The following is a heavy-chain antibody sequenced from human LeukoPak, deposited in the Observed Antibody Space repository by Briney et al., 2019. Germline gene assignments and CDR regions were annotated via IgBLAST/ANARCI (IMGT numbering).Heavy chain of an antibody. J-gene: IGHJ4*02. Sequence: GGSLRLSCAASGFPSDTYWMSWVRQAPGEGLEWVAGIKEDGSEKYYVDSVKGRFTISRDNAKNSLYLQMNTLRADDTAVYYCARVDTAMPSPSFDCWGQGTLVTVSS. V-gene: IGHV3-7*03. D-gene: IGHD5-18*01. CDR2: IKEDGSEK. CDR1: GFPSDTYW. CDR3: ARVDTAMPSPSFDC.